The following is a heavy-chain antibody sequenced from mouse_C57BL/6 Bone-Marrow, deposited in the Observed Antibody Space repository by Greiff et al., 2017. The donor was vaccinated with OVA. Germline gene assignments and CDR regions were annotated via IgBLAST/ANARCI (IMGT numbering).Heavy chain of an antibody. CDR1: GISITTGNYR. Sequence: EVHLVESGPGLVKPSQTVFLTCTVTGISITTGNYRWSWIRQFPGNKLEWIGYIYYSGTITYNPSLTSRTTITRDTPKNQFFLEMNSLTAEDTATYYCARVIYYYGSSYFDYWGQGTTLTVSS. CDR3: ARVIYYYGSSYFDY. CDR2: IYYSGTI. D-gene: IGHD1-1*01. V-gene: IGHV3-5*01. J-gene: IGHJ2*01.